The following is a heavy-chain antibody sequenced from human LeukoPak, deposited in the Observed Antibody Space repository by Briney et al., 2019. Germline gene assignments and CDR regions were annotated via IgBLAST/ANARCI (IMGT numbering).Heavy chain of an antibody. D-gene: IGHD3-22*01. CDR2: IYTSGST. V-gene: IGHV4-4*07. CDR1: GGSISSYY. Sequence: SEXXSLTCTVSGGSISSYYWSWLRQTAGKGLEWIGRIYTSGSTNYNPSLKSRVTMSVDTSKNQFSLKLSSVTAADTAVYYCARVKVYDSSGYYPLTDAFDIWGQGTMVTVSS. CDR3: ARVKVYDSSGYYPLTDAFDI. J-gene: IGHJ3*02.